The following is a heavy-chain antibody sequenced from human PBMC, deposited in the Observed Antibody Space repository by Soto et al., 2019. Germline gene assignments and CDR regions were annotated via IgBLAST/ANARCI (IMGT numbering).Heavy chain of an antibody. CDR2: IDPSDSYT. CDR1: GYSFTSYW. V-gene: IGHV5-10-1*01. CDR3: ASECSGGSCPFDY. Sequence: GESLKISCKGSGYSFTSYWISWVRQMPGKGLEWMGRIDPSDSYTNYSPSFQGHVTISADKSISTAYLQWSSLKASDTAMYYCASECSGGSCPFDYWGQGTLVTVSS. D-gene: IGHD2-15*01. J-gene: IGHJ4*02.